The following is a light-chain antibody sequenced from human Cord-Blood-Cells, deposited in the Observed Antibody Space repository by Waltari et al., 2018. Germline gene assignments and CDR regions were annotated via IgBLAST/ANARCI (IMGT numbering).Light chain of an antibody. Sequence: EIVLTQSPATLSLSPGERSTLSCRASTIFGSYLAWYQQKPGQAPRLLIYDASNRATGIPARFSGSGSGTDFTLTISSLEPEDFAVYYCQQRSNWPLFTFGPGTKVDIK. CDR3: QQRSNWPLFT. CDR2: DAS. J-gene: IGKJ3*01. CDR1: TIFGSY. V-gene: IGKV3-11*01.